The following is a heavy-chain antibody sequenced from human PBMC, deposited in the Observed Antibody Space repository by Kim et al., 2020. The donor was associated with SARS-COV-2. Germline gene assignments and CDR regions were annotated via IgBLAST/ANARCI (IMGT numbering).Heavy chain of an antibody. V-gene: IGHV3-66*01. CDR2: IYSGGST. CDR3: ARDRRAARANWHYYYYYGMDV. J-gene: IGHJ6*02. CDR1: GFTVSSSY. Sequence: GGSLRLSCGASGFTVSSSYMSWVRQAPGKGLEWVSVIYSGGSTYYADSVKGRFTISRDNSKNTLYLQMNSLRAEDTAVYYCARDRRAARANWHYYYYYGMDVWGQGTTVTVSS. D-gene: IGHD6-6*01.